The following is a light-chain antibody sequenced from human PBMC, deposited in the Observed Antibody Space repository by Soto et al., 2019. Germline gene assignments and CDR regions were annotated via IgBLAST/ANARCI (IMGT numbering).Light chain of an antibody. Sequence: EIVLTQSPGTLSLSPGERATLSCRASQSVPSTYLAWYQQKPGQAPRLLIYGASTRATGIPDRFSGSGSGTDFTLSISRLEPEDSATYYCQQTLSVPRTFGLGTKVEIK. CDR3: QQTLSVPRT. CDR2: GAS. CDR1: QSVPSTY. J-gene: IGKJ1*01. V-gene: IGKV3-20*01.